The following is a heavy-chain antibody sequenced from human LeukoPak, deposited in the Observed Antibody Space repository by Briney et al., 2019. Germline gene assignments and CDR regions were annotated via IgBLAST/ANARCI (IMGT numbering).Heavy chain of an antibody. CDR2: IIPILGIA. V-gene: IGHV1-69*02. CDR3: ARVQSRSPGWFDP. CDR1: GGTFSSYT. Sequence: SVKVSCKASGGTFSSYTISWVRQAPGQGLEWMGRIIPILGIANYAQKFQGRVTITADKSTSTAYMELSSLRSEDTAVYYCARVQSRSPGWFDPWGQGTQVTVSS. J-gene: IGHJ5*02.